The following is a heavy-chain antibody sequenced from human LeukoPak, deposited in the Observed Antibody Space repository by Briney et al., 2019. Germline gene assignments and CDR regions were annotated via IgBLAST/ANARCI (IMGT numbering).Heavy chain of an antibody. V-gene: IGHV4-4*07. Sequence: SETLSLTRTVSGGSISSYYWSWIRQPAGKGLEWIGRIYTSGSTNYNPSLKSRVTMSVDTSKNQFSLKLSSVTAADTAVYYCARGGYSYGSRWFDPWGQGTLVTVSS. J-gene: IGHJ5*02. CDR3: ARGGYSYGSRWFDP. CDR1: GGSISSYY. D-gene: IGHD5-18*01. CDR2: IYTSGST.